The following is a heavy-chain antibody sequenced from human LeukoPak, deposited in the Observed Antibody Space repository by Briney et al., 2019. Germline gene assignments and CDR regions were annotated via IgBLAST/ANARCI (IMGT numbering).Heavy chain of an antibody. V-gene: IGHV3-30-3*01. Sequence: GGSLRLSCAASGFTFSSYAMHWVRQAPGKGLEWVAVISYDGSNKYYADSVKGRFTISRDNSKNALYLQMNSLRAEDTAVYYCWSYYGSGSPTYYYYGMDVWGQGTTVTVSS. CDR3: WSYYGSGSPTYYYYGMDV. J-gene: IGHJ6*02. D-gene: IGHD3-10*01. CDR2: ISYDGSNK. CDR1: GFTFSSYA.